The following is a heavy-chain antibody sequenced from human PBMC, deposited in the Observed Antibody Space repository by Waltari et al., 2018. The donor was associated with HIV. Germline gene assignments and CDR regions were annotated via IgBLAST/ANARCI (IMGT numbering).Heavy chain of an antibody. CDR1: GGPIGSYS. CDR3: ARDPIAAAGRNYYGMDV. V-gene: IGHV4-4*07. CDR2: IYTSGST. J-gene: IGHJ6*02. Sequence: QVKLQESGQGLVKPSATLSLPSSVPGGPIGSYSGTWIRQPAGKGLEWIGRIYTSGSTNYNPSLKSRVTMSVDTSKKQFSLKLSSVTAADTAVYYCARDPIAAAGRNYYGMDVWGQGTTVTVSS. D-gene: IGHD6-13*01.